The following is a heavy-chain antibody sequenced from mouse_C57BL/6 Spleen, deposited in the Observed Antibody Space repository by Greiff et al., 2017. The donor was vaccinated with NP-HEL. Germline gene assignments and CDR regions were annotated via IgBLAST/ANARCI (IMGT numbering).Heavy chain of an antibody. Sequence: EVHLVESGGGLVKPGGSLKLSCAASGFTFSDYGMHWVRQAPEKGLEWVAYISSGSSTIYSADTVKGRFTISRDNAKNTLFLQMTSLRSEDTAMYYCARVRRYYAMDYWGQGTSVTVSS. J-gene: IGHJ4*01. CDR2: ISSGSSTI. V-gene: IGHV5-17*01. CDR3: ARVRRYYAMDY. CDR1: GFTFSDYG.